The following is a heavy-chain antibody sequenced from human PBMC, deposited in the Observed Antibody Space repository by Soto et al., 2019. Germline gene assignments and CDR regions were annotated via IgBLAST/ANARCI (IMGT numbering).Heavy chain of an antibody. J-gene: IGHJ5*02. Sequence: ASVKVSCKASGYTFTSYGISWVRQAPGQGLEWMGWISAYNGNTNYAQKHQGRVTMTTDTSTSTAYMELRSLRSDDTAVYYCARGGYSGYDSFWFDPWGQGTLVTVSS. CDR2: ISAYNGNT. CDR3: ARGGYSGYDSFWFDP. CDR1: GYTFTSYG. V-gene: IGHV1-18*01. D-gene: IGHD5-12*01.